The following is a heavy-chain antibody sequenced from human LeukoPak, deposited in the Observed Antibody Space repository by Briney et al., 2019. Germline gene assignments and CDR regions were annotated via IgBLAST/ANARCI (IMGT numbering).Heavy chain of an antibody. V-gene: IGHV1-46*01. Sequence: GASVKVSCKASGYTFTSYFMHWVRQAPGQGLEWMGMINPSRGSTNYAQKFQGRVTMTRDTPTSTVYMELSGLRSEDTAVYYCARGDHVRIYAESAFDIWGQGTMVSVSS. J-gene: IGHJ3*02. D-gene: IGHD3-16*01. CDR1: GYTFTSYF. CDR2: INPSRGST. CDR3: ARGDHVRIYAESAFDI.